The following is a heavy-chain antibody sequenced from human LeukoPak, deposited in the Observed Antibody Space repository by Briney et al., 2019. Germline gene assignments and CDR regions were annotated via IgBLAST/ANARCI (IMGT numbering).Heavy chain of an antibody. CDR3: ARVSGPSAGGSPGY. CDR2: ISGNGGST. D-gene: IGHD2-15*01. V-gene: IGHV3-23*01. Sequence: GGSLRLSCAASGFTFSSYGMHWVRQAPGKGLEWVSGISGNGGSTYYADSVKGRFTISRDNSKNTLYLQMNSLRAEDTAVYYCARVSGPSAGGSPGYWGQGTLVTVSS. J-gene: IGHJ4*02. CDR1: GFTFSSYG.